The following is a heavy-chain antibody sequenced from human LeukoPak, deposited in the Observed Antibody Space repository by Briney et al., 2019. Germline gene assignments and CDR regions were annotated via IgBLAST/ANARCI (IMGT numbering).Heavy chain of an antibody. CDR3: ARDTPCSGGSCYLVPWFDP. CDR2: IYTSGST. J-gene: IGHJ5*02. CDR1: GGSLSSYY. D-gene: IGHD2-15*01. V-gene: IGHV4-4*07. Sequence: SETLSLTCTVSGGSLSSYYWSWIRQPAGKGLEWIGRIYTSGSTNYNPSLKSRVTMSVDTCKNQFSLKMSYVTAADTAVYYCARDTPCSGGSCYLVPWFDPWGQGTLVTVSS.